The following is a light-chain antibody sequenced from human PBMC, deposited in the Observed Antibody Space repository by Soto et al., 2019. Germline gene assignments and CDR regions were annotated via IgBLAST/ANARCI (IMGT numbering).Light chain of an antibody. J-gene: IGLJ1*01. CDR1: SSDVGTYNY. CDR2: EVS. Sequence: QSALTQPASVSGSPGQSITISCTGTSSDVGTYNYVSWYQQHPGKAPKLMIYEVSNRPSGVSHRFSGSKSGNTASLTISGLQAEYEADYYCSSYTSSSTYVFGNGTKLTVL. CDR3: SSYTSSSTYV. V-gene: IGLV2-14*01.